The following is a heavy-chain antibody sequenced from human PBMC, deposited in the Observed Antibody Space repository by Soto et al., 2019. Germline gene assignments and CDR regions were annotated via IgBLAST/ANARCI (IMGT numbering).Heavy chain of an antibody. J-gene: IGHJ4*02. D-gene: IGHD2-15*01. CDR2: IYHSGST. CDR1: GGSIGIVGYS. V-gene: IGHV4-30-2*01. Sequence: SETLSLTGAVAGGSIGIVGYSWIWIRQPPGKGLEWIGYIYHSGSTYYNPSLKSRVTISVDRSKNQFSLKLSSVTAADTAVYYCARGQVVAAQHWGQGTLVTVS. CDR3: ARGQVVAAQH.